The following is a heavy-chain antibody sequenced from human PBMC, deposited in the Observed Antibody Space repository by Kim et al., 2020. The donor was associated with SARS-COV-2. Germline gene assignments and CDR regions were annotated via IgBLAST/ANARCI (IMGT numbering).Heavy chain of an antibody. CDR2: ISWDGGST. D-gene: IGHD3-9*01. CDR3: AKDMDYDILTGYYGGYGMDV. V-gene: IGHV3-43*01. CDR1: GFTLDDYT. J-gene: IGHJ6*02. Sequence: GGSLRLSCAASGFTLDDYTMHWVRQAPGKGLEWVSLISWDGGSTYYADSVKGRFTISRDNSKNSLYLQMNSLRTEDTALYYCAKDMDYDILTGYYGGYGMDVWGQGTTVTVSS.